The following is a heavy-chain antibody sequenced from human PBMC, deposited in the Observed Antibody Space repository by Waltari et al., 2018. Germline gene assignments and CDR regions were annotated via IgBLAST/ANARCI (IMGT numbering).Heavy chain of an antibody. J-gene: IGHJ4*02. V-gene: IGHV3-21*03. CDR1: ELPLCSYD. CDR3: TRVRAWTGGFDS. Sequence: EAQVVESGGGVVKPGGALRLSCAGSELPLCSYDMHWVRQAPGKGLGWVSSISSGSPNIYYADSVKGRFTNSRDTGRNLMYLQMSRLRIEDTGVYYCTRVRAWTGGFDSWGLGSQVIVSS. D-gene: IGHD1-1*01. CDR2: ISSGSPNI.